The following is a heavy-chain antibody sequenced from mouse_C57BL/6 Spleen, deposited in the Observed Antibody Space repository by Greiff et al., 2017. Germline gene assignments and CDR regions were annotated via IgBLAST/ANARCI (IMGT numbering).Heavy chain of an antibody. CDR2: IRSKSNNYAT. CDR1: GFSFNTYA. CDR3: VRQGDIYDYDGRVYAMDY. D-gene: IGHD2-4*01. V-gene: IGHV10-1*01. Sequence: EVQRVESGGGLVQPKGSLKLSCAASGFSFNTYAMNWVRQAPGKGLEWVARIRSKSNNYATYYADSVKDRFTISRDDSESMLYLQMNNLKTEDTAMYYCVRQGDIYDYDGRVYAMDYWGQGTSVTVSS. J-gene: IGHJ4*01.